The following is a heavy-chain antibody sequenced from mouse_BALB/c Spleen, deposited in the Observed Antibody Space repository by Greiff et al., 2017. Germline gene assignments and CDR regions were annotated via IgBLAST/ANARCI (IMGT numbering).Heavy chain of an antibody. J-gene: IGHJ2*01. Sequence: DVQLVESGGGLVQPGGSLKLSCAVSGFTFSSYGMSWVRQTPDKRLELVATINSNGGSTYYPGSVKGRFTISRDNAKNTLYLQMSSLKSEDTAMYYCARDGYYNDWGQGTTLTVSS. CDR2: INSNGGST. V-gene: IGHV5-6-3*01. D-gene: IGHD2-3*01. CDR3: ARDGYYND. CDR1: GFTFSSYG.